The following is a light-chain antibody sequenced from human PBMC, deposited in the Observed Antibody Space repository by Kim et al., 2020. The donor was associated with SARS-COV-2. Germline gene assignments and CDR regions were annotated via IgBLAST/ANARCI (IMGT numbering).Light chain of an antibody. Sequence: SPGERATLSCRASQSVSSNYLAWYQQKPGQAPRLLIYGASSRATGIPDRFSGSGSETDFTLTISGLEPEDFAVYYCQQYGRPPWYTFGQGTKLEI. V-gene: IGKV3-20*01. CDR3: QQYGRPPWYT. CDR1: QSVSSNY. CDR2: GAS. J-gene: IGKJ2*01.